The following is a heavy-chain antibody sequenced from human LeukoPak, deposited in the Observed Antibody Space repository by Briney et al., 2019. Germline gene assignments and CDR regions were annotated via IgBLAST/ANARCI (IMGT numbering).Heavy chain of an antibody. CDR1: GYTFTGYY. CDR2: INPNSGDT. Sequence: GASVKVSCKTSGYTFTGYYIHWVRQAPGQGLEWMGWINPNSGDTHYLQKFQGRATVTRDTSISTAYMELSRLRSDDTAVYYCARDLANANFDCWGQGTLVTVSS. V-gene: IGHV1-2*02. J-gene: IGHJ4*02. CDR3: ARDLANANFDC.